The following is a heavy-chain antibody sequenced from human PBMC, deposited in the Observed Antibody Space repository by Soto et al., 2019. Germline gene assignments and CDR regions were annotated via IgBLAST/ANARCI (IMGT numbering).Heavy chain of an antibody. CDR1: GYTFTSYG. Sequence: ASGKVSCKASGYTFTSYGISWVRQAPGQGLEWMGWISAYNGNTNYAQKLQGRVTMTTDTSTSTAYMELRSLRSDDTAVYYCARSLRGYSVGNFDYWGQGTLVTVSS. CDR2: ISAYNGNT. V-gene: IGHV1-18*01. J-gene: IGHJ4*02. D-gene: IGHD5-12*01. CDR3: ARSLRGYSVGNFDY.